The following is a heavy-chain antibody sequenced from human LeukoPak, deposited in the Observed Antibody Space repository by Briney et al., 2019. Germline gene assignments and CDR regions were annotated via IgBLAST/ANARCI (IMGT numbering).Heavy chain of an antibody. D-gene: IGHD2-21*02. CDR1: GYTFGIYG. Sequence: ASVKVSCKASGYTFGIYGISWVRQAPGQGLECMAWISPYDGDTNYAQKFEGRVTMTTETSTNTAYMELRSLRSDDTAIYYCARDYCTRGGDCYKEDLFDPWGQGTLVTVSA. V-gene: IGHV1-18*01. CDR2: ISPYDGDT. CDR3: ARDYCTRGGDCYKEDLFDP. J-gene: IGHJ5*02.